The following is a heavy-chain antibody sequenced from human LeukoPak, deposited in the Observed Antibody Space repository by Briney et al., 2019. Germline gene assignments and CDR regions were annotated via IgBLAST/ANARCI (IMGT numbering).Heavy chain of an antibody. V-gene: IGHV4-59*08. J-gene: IGHJ4*02. Sequence: SETLSLTCTVSSASISTYHWTWIRQPPGKGLEWIGYINYSGSTNYNPSLKSRVTISIDTSKNQFSLKLTSVTAADTAVYYCARGRLWTWDYWGQGALSPSPQ. CDR1: SASISTYH. D-gene: IGHD4/OR15-4a*01. CDR2: INYSGST. CDR3: ARGRLWTWDY.